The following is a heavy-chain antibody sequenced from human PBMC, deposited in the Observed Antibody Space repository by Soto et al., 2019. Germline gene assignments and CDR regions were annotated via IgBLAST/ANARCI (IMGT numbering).Heavy chain of an antibody. D-gene: IGHD1-7*01. J-gene: IGHJ5*02. Sequence: GGSLRLSCAASGFTFSSHSMNWVRQAPGKGLEWVSSISSSSSSYIYYADSVKGRFTISRDNAKNSLYLQMNSLRAEDTAVYYCARDPDNWNYGNWFDPWGQGTLVTVSS. V-gene: IGHV3-21*01. CDR1: GFTFSSHS. CDR2: ISSSSSSYI. CDR3: ARDPDNWNYGNWFDP.